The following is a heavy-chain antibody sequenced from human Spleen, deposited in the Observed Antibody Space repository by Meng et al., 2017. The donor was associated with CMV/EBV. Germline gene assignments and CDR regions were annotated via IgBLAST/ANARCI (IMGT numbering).Heavy chain of an antibody. V-gene: IGHV3-43D*04. D-gene: IGHD2-15*01. Sequence: GESLKISCAASGFKFDESAMYWVRQAPGKGLQWVSVITWDGIETYYVDSVKGRFTISRDNSKNTLYLQMNSLRAEDTAVYYCAKDLEQYCGGGSCYSYFDYWGQGALVTVSS. CDR1: GFKFDESA. J-gene: IGHJ4*02. CDR3: AKDLEQYCGGGSCYSYFDY. CDR2: ITWDGIET.